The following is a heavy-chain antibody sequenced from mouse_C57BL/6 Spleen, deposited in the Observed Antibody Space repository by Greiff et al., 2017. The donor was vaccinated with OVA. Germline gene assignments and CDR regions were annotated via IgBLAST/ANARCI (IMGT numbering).Heavy chain of an antibody. CDR1: GYAFTNYL. J-gene: IGHJ2*01. D-gene: IGHD2-1*01. Sequence: QVQLQQSGAELVRPGPSVKVSCKASGYAFTNYLIEWVKQRPGQGLEWIGVINPGSGGTNYNEKFKGKATLTADKASSTAYMQLSSLTSEDSAVYFCARKDGNYLYYFDYWGQGTTLTVSS. CDR2: INPGSGGT. V-gene: IGHV1-54*01. CDR3: ARKDGNYLYYFDY.